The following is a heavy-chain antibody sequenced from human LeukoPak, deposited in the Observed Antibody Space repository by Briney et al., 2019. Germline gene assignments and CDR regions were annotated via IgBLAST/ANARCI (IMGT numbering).Heavy chain of an antibody. V-gene: IGHV4-34*01. CDR3: ARGVVAATLSAFDI. J-gene: IGHJ3*02. Sequence: PSETLSLTCAVYGGSFSGYYWSWIRQPPGKGLEWIGEINHSGSTNYNPSLKSRVTISVDTSKNQFSLKLSSVTAADTAVYYCARGVVAATLSAFDIWGQGTVVTVSS. CDR2: INHSGST. D-gene: IGHD2-15*01. CDR1: GGSFSGYY.